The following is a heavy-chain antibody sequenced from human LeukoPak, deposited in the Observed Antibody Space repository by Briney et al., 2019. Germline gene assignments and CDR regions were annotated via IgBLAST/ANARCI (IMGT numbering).Heavy chain of an antibody. Sequence: ASVKVSCKVSGNTLTEFSIHWVRQSPGQGLEWMGGFDPEIVDKAYAQKLQGRVTMTEDTSSDTAYMELRSLSSEDTAVYYCVAGVVVPILVDDAFEIWGQGTVVTVSS. CDR2: FDPEIVDK. J-gene: IGHJ3*02. CDR3: VAGVVVPILVDDAFEI. D-gene: IGHD1-26*01. CDR1: GNTLTEFS. V-gene: IGHV1-24*01.